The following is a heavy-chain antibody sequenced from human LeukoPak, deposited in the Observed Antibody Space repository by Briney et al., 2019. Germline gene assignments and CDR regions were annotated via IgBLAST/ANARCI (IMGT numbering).Heavy chain of an antibody. D-gene: IGHD3-10*01. V-gene: IGHV3-30*18. CDR2: ISYDGSNK. CDR3: AKDQDRVLPALWFGDQYVGLFDC. Sequence: GRSLRPSCAASGFTFSSYGMHWVRQAPGKGLEWVAVISYDGSNKYYADSVKGRFTISRDNSKNTLYLQMNSLRAEDTAVYYCAKDQDRVLPALWFGDQYVGLFDCWGQGTLVTVSS. CDR1: GFTFSSYG. J-gene: IGHJ4*02.